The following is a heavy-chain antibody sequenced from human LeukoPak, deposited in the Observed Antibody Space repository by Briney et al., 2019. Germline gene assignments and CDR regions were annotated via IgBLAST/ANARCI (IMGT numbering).Heavy chain of an antibody. CDR3: ARAGVYGSGSDALYYYYMDV. Sequence: PGGSLRLSCAASGFTFSSYAMSWVRQAPGKGLEWIGSIDHSGSTFYSPSLKSRVTISVDTSKNQFSLKLTSVTAADTAIYYCARAGVYGSGSDALYYYYMDVWGKGTTVTISS. CDR1: GFTFSSYA. V-gene: IGHV4-38-2*01. D-gene: IGHD3-10*01. J-gene: IGHJ6*03. CDR2: IDHSGST.